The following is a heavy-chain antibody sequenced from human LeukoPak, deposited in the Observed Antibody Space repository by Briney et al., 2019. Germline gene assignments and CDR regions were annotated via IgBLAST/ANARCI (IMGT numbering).Heavy chain of an antibody. V-gene: IGHV4-61*02. CDR1: GGSISSGSYY. D-gene: IGHD6-13*01. J-gene: IGHJ4*02. CDR3: ARAKQQLAFDY. Sequence: SETLSLTCTVSGGSISSGSYYWSWIRQPAGKGLEWIGRIYTSGSTNYNPSLKSRVTISVDTSKNQFSLKLSSVTAADTAVYYCARAKQQLAFDYWGQGTLVTVSS. CDR2: IYTSGST.